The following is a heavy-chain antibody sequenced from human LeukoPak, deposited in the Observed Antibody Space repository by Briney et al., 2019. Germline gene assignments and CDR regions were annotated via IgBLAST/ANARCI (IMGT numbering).Heavy chain of an antibody. J-gene: IGHJ4*02. D-gene: IGHD3-22*01. CDR1: GGSISSGGYY. V-gene: IGHV4-31*03. Sequence: SQTPSLTCTVSGGSISSGGYYWSWIRQHPGKGLEWIGYIYYSGSTYYNPSLKSRVTISVDTSKNQFSLKLSSVTAADTAVYYCARASSGYYLFDYWGQGTLVTVSS. CDR2: IYYSGST. CDR3: ARASSGYYLFDY.